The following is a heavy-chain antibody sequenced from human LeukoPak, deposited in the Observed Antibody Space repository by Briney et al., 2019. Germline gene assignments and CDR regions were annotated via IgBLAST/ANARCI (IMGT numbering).Heavy chain of an antibody. CDR3: ARAPDPHYYYGMDV. J-gene: IGHJ6*02. CDR1: GFSFSDYY. Sequence: GGSLRLSCAASGFSFSDYYMTWIRQAPGKGLEWVSYISSSGITMRYADSVKGRFTISRDNAKNSLYLQMNSLRAEDTAVYYCARAPDPHYYYGMDVWGQGTTVTVSS. V-gene: IGHV3-11*01. CDR2: ISSSGITM.